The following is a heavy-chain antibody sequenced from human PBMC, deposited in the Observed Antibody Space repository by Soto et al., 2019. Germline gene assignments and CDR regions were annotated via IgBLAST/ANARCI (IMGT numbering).Heavy chain of an antibody. CDR3: SRDGIPNSSSPFVIGH. D-gene: IGHD6-6*01. CDR2: IYTRRHT. CDR1: GASVNSDNYY. J-gene: IGHJ1*01. V-gene: IGHV4-61*01. Sequence: SDPVSLTYTVSGASVNSDNYYCTSIRPPPGKGLEGIACIYTRRHTKYNPSLESRVTISADPSKNKFSLTLDSVSAADTAVYYCSRDGIPNSSSPFVIGHWGRG.